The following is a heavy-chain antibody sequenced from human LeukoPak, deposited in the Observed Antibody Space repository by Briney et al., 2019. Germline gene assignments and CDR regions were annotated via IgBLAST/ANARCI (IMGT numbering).Heavy chain of an antibody. V-gene: IGHV3-11*01. D-gene: IGHD3-10*01. J-gene: IGHJ6*02. CDR3: ARDGRLLWFGELCCGMDV. CDR2: ISSSGSTI. Sequence: GGSLRLSCAASGFTFSDYYMSWIRQAPGKGLEWVSYISSSGSTIYYADSVKGRFTISRDNAKNSLYLQMNSLRAEDTAVYYCARDGRLLWFGELCCGMDVWGQGTTVTVS. CDR1: GFTFSDYY.